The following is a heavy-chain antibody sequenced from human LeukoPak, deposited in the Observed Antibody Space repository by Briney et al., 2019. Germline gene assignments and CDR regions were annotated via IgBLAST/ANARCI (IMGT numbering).Heavy chain of an antibody. Sequence: HSGGSLRLSCAASGFTFSSYAMTRVRQAPGKGLEWVSGISDSGGSTYYADSVKGRFTISRDNSKNTLYLQMNSLGAEDTAVYYCARGENNYGYYYFDYWGQGTLVTVSS. CDR2: ISDSGGST. CDR3: ARGENNYGYYYFDY. D-gene: IGHD5-24*01. CDR1: GFTFSSYA. J-gene: IGHJ4*02. V-gene: IGHV3-23*01.